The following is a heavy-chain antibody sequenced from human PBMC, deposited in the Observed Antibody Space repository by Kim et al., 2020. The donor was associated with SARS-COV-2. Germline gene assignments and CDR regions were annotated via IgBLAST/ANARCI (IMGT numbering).Heavy chain of an antibody. CDR2: FKGKTDGATT. CDR3: TVFGGSGSYFTSNN. CDR1: GFTFTTAW. V-gene: IGHV3-15*01. D-gene: IGHD3-10*01. Sequence: GGSLRLSCAASGFTFTTAWMSWVRQAPGKGLECVALFKGKTDGATTDYAAPVKGRFTISRDESKNTLYLQMNSLQTEDTALYYCTVFGGSGSYFTSNNWGQGTLVTVSS. J-gene: IGHJ4*02.